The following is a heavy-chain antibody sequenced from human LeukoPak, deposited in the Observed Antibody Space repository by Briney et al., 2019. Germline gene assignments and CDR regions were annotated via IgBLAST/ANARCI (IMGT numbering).Heavy chain of an antibody. CDR2: IYYSGST. J-gene: IGHJ3*02. Sequence: GSLRLSCVASGFTFNYYWMSWVRQAPGKGPEWIGYIYYSGSTDYNPSLKSRVTISVDTSKNHFSLRLSSVTAADTAVYYCARAGYSSNSVFAFDIWGQGTMVTVSS. CDR1: GFTFNYYW. CDR3: ARAGYSSNSVFAFDI. V-gene: IGHV4-59*01. D-gene: IGHD6-13*01.